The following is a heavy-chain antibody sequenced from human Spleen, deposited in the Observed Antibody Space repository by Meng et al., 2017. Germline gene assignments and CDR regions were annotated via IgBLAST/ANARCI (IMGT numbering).Heavy chain of an antibody. CDR1: GYTFTGYY. V-gene: IGHV1-2*02. Sequence: ASVKVSCKASGYTFTGYYMHWVRQAPGQGLEWRGWINPNSGGTNYAQKFQGRVTMTRDTSISTAYMELSRLRSEDTAVYYGARKAGNCISTTCYSLDYWGQGTLVTVSS. D-gene: IGHD2-2*01. CDR2: INPNSGGT. CDR3: ARKAGNCISTTCYSLDY. J-gene: IGHJ4*02.